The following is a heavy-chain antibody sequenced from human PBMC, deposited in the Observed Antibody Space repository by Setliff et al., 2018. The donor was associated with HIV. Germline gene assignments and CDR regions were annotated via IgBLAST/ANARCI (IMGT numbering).Heavy chain of an antibody. Sequence: PGGSLRLSCAASGFAVSSNYMSWVRQAPEKGLEWVSLIYSEGSTHYADSVKGRFTISRDVSKNTLFLQMNNLGTEDTAVYYCARGRPTIFGVHNRPLDHWGQGTLVTVSS. J-gene: IGHJ4*02. V-gene: IGHV3-66*02. CDR1: GFAVSSNY. CDR3: ARGRPTIFGVHNRPLDH. D-gene: IGHD3-3*01. CDR2: IYSEGST.